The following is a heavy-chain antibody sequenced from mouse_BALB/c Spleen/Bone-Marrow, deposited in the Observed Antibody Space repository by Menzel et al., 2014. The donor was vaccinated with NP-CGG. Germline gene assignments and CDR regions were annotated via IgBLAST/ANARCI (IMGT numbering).Heavy chain of an antibody. V-gene: IGHV7-3*02. Sequence: EVHLVESGGGLVQPGGSLRLSCATSGFTFSDYYMSWVLQPPGKALEWLGFIRNKAKGYTTEYIPSVKGRFTISRDNSQSMLYLQMNTLRAEDSATYYCARDRNNDIHWYLDVWGAGTTVTVSS. CDR1: GFTFSDYY. CDR2: IRNKAKGYTT. D-gene: IGHD2-12*01. J-gene: IGHJ1*01. CDR3: ARDRNNDIHWYLDV.